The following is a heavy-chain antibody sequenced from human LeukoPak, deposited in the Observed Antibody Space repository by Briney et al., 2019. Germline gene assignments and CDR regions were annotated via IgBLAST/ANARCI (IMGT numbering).Heavy chain of an antibody. CDR2: IKSKTDGGTT. CDR3: TTDRQLWLYRDY. V-gene: IGHV3-15*01. D-gene: IGHD5-18*01. J-gene: IGHJ4*02. Sequence: PGGSLRLSCAASGFTFSNAWMSWVRQAPGKGLEWVGRIKSKTDGGTTDYAAPVKGRFTISRDDSKNTLYLHMNSLKTEDTAVYYCTTDRQLWLYRDYWGQGTLVTVSS. CDR1: GFTFSNAW.